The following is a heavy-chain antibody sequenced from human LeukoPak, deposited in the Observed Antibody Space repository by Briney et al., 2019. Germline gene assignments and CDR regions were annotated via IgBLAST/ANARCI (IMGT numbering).Heavy chain of an antibody. CDR2: IYHSGST. V-gene: IGHV4-38-2*02. D-gene: IGHD3-3*01. Sequence: SETLSLTCTVSGYSISSGYYWGWIRQPPGKGLEWIGSIYHSGSTYYNPSLKSRVTISVDTSKNQFSLKLSSVTAADTAVYYCARGSGYYRLDAFDIWGQGTMVTVSS. CDR1: GYSISSGYY. CDR3: ARGSGYYRLDAFDI. J-gene: IGHJ3*02.